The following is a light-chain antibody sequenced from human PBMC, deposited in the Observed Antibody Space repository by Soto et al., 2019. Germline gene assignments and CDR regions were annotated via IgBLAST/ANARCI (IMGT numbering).Light chain of an antibody. J-gene: IGKJ5*01. Sequence: DIVMTQSPATLSVSPGERATLSCRASQTVSSNLAWYQQKPGQAPRLLIYGASSRATGIPDRFSGSGSGTDFTLTISRLEPEDFAVYYCQQYGSSPPITFGQGTRLEIK. V-gene: IGKV3-20*01. CDR3: QQYGSSPPIT. CDR2: GAS. CDR1: QTVSSN.